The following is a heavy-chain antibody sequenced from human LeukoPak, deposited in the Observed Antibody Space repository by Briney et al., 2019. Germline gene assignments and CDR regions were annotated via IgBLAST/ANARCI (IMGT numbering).Heavy chain of an antibody. CDR3: ARDRAAAGQT. Sequence: GGSLRLSCAASEFSFSSYWMHWVRQAPGKGLEWVAVISYDGSNKYYADSVKGRFTISRDNSKNTLYLQMNSLRAEDTAVYYCARDRAAAGQTWGQGTLVTVSS. J-gene: IGHJ4*02. CDR2: ISYDGSNK. V-gene: IGHV3-30-3*01. D-gene: IGHD6-13*01. CDR1: EFSFSSYW.